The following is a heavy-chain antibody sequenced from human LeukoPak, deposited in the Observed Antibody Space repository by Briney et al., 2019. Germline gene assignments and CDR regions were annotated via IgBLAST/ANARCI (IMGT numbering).Heavy chain of an antibody. Sequence: ASVKVSCKASGYTFTGYYTHWVRQAPGQGLEWMGWIDPNSGGTNYAQKFQGRVTMTRDTSISTDYMELSRLRSDDTAVYYCARARGRYNWFDPWGQGTLVTVSS. J-gene: IGHJ5*02. CDR3: ARARGRYNWFDP. CDR1: GYTFTGYY. V-gene: IGHV1-2*02. D-gene: IGHD3-10*01. CDR2: IDPNSGGT.